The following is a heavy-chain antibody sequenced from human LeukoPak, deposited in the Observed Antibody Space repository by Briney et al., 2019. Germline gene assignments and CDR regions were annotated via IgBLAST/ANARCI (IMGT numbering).Heavy chain of an antibody. CDR3: ARGVEPLAANTLAY. CDR1: GFTLITND. V-gene: IGHV3-53*01. CDR2: LYSDGNT. D-gene: IGHD1-14*01. J-gene: IGHJ4*02. Sequence: GGSLRLSCAASGFTLITNDMTWVRQAPGKGLEWVSVLYSDGNTKYADSVQGRFTISRDNSKNTLYLEMNSLSPDDTAVYYCARGVEPLAANTLAYWGQGTLVTVSS.